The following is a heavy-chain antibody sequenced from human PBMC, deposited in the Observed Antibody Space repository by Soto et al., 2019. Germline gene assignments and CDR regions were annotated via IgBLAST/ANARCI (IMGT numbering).Heavy chain of an antibody. J-gene: IGHJ3*02. Sequence: GGSLRLSCTASGFTFSSYGIHWVRQAPGKGLEWVAVISYDGSNKYYADSVKGRFTISRDNSKNTLYLQMNSLRAEDTALYYCVADYVATDTFDIWGQGTMVTVSS. CDR3: VADYVATDTFDI. CDR1: GFTFSSYG. CDR2: ISYDGSNK. D-gene: IGHD3-10*02. V-gene: IGHV3-30*03.